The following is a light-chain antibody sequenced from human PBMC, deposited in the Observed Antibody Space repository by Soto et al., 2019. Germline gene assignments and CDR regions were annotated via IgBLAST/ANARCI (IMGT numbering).Light chain of an antibody. CDR1: QSVGSNY. CDR2: GAS. Sequence: EFVLTQSPGTLSLSPGERATLSFSASQSVGSNYLAWYQQKPGQAPRLLIYGASSRASGIPDRFSGSGSGTDFTLTISRLETEDFAVFYCQQYGTSEIIFGQGTRLEN. V-gene: IGKV3-20*01. CDR3: QQYGTSEII. J-gene: IGKJ5*01.